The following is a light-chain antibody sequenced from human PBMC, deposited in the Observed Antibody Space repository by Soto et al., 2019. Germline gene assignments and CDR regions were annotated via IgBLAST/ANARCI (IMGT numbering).Light chain of an antibody. V-gene: IGKV3-11*01. J-gene: IGKJ2*01. CDR2: DAS. CDR3: QQRACWLYT. Sequence: DIVLTQSPGTLSLSPGERVTLSCRASQSINNYLAWYQQKPGQAPRLLIYDASNRATGIPSRFSGRGSGTDFTLRISGLEPEDFATYYCQQRACWLYTFGQGTRLEIK. CDR1: QSINNY.